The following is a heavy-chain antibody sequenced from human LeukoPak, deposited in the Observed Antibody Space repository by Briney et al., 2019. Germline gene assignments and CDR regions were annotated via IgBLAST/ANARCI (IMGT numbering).Heavy chain of an antibody. CDR3: ARHTLVVTATRYYYYYMDV. V-gene: IGHV1-8*01. J-gene: IGHJ6*03. CDR2: MNPNSGNT. D-gene: IGHD2-21*02. CDR1: GYTFTSYD. Sequence: GASVKVSCKASGYTFTSYDINWVRQATGQGLEWMGWMNPNSGNTGYAQKFQGRVTMTRNTSISTAYMELSSLRSEDTAVYYCARHTLVVTATRYYYYYMDVWGKGTTVTVSS.